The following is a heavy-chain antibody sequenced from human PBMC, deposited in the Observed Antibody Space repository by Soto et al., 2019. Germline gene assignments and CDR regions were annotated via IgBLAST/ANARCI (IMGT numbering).Heavy chain of an antibody. V-gene: IGHV4-34*01. Sequence: SETLSLTCAVYGGSFSGYYWSWIRQPPGKGLEWIGEINHSGSTNYNPSLKSRVTISVDTSKNQFSLKLSSGTAADTAVYYCASSGYCSSTSCYRNWFDPWGQGTLVTVSS. D-gene: IGHD2-2*01. CDR2: INHSGST. J-gene: IGHJ5*02. CDR3: ASSGYCSSTSCYRNWFDP. CDR1: GGSFSGYY.